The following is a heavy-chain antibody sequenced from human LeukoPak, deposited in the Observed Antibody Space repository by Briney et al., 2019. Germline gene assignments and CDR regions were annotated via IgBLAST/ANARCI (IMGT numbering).Heavy chain of an antibody. CDR2: ISAYNGNT. CDR1: GYTFTSYG. CDR3: ARVVTPRYCSTTSCYWKAWFDP. D-gene: IGHD2-2*01. Sequence: ASVKVSCKASGYTFTSYGISWVRQAPGQGLEWMGWISAYNGNTNYAQKFQGRVTITADESTGTAYMELSSLRSEDTAMYYCARVVTPRYCSTTSCYWKAWFDPWGQGTLVTVSS. V-gene: IGHV1-18*01. J-gene: IGHJ5*02.